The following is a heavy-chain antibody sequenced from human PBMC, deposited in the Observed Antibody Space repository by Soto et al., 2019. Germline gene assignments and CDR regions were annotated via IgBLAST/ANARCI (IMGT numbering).Heavy chain of an antibody. CDR2: IYHSGST. J-gene: IGHJ4*02. V-gene: IGHV4-4*02. Sequence: QVQLEESGPGLVKPSGTLSLTCAVSGGSISSSNWWSWVRQPPGKGLEWIGEIYHSGSTNYNPSLKSRVTISVDKSKNQFSLKLSSVTAADTAVYYCASRTYYYGSGSSDFDYWGQGTLVTVSS. CDR3: ASRTYYYGSGSSDFDY. D-gene: IGHD3-10*01. CDR1: GGSISSSNW.